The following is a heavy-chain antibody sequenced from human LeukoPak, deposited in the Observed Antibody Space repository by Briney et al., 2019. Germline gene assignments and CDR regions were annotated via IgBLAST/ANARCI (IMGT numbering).Heavy chain of an antibody. Sequence: GGSLRLSCAASGFTFSRYGMHWVRQAPGKGLEWVAVIPYDGSNKYYADSVKGRFTISRDNSKNTLYLQMNSLRAEDTAVYYCAKRAGSYWGQGTLVTVSS. CDR1: GFTFSRYG. CDR2: IPYDGSNK. J-gene: IGHJ4*02. CDR3: AKRAGSY. V-gene: IGHV3-30*18. D-gene: IGHD3-10*01.